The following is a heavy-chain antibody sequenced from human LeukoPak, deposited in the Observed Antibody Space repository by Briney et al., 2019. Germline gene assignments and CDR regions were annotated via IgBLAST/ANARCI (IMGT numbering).Heavy chain of an antibody. Sequence: GGSLRLSCAASGFTVSSNYISWVRQAPGKGLEWVSIIYSGGSAYYADSVKGRFTISRDNSKDTVYLQMNSLRAEDTAVYYCGRTTAGSGNWFDPWGQGTLVTVSP. CDR2: IYSGGSA. J-gene: IGHJ5*02. CDR3: GRTTAGSGNWFDP. CDR1: GFTVSSNY. V-gene: IGHV3-53*01. D-gene: IGHD6-13*01.